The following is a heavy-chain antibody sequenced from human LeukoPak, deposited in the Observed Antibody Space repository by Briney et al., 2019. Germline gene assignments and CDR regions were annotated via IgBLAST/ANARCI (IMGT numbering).Heavy chain of an antibody. Sequence: SETLSLTYTVSGGYLSTYYWSWIRQSPGKGLEWFGNIYYTGTTNYNPTLKSPVTISLDTSNNQFSLKLSSGTAAHPAVYYCARANQLAWGYCFDYWGQGTLVTVSS. CDR1: GGYLSTYY. D-gene: IGHD6-13*01. J-gene: IGHJ4*02. V-gene: IGHV4-59*01. CDR3: ARANQLAWGYCFDY. CDR2: IYYTGTT.